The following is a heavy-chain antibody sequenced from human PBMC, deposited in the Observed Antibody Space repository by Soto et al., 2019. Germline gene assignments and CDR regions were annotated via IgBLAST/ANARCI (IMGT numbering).Heavy chain of an antibody. CDR2: IDYNGRA. CDR1: DGSVTGYC. V-gene: IGHV4-59*02. CDR3: ARGPDYSKVGY. Sequence: QVQLQESGPGLVKPSETLPLTCSVSDGSVTGYCWSWIRQPPGKGLEWIGCIDYNGRAHYNPSLTTRVTISLDTSNNHFSLKLSSVTTTDTAVYYCARGPDYSKVGYWGQGTRVTVSS. J-gene: IGHJ4*02. D-gene: IGHD3-16*01.